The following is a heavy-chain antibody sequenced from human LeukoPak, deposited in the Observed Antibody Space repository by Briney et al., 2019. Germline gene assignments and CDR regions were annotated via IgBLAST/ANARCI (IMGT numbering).Heavy chain of an antibody. J-gene: IGHJ5*02. V-gene: IGHV4-59*12. D-gene: IGHD1-1*01. CDR2: IFYSGST. Sequence: PSETLSLTCTVSGGSTSSYYWSWIRPPPGKGLEWIGYIFYSGSTNYNPSLKSRVTMSVDTSKNQFSLKLSSVTAAATAVYYCARDLRATNWFDPWGQGTLVTVSS. CDR3: ARDLRATNWFDP. CDR1: GGSTSSYY.